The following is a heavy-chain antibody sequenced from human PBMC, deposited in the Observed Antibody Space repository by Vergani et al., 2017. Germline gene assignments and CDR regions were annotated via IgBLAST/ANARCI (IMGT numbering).Heavy chain of an antibody. CDR3: VRDRGLCAGGRGYTEAWDY. J-gene: IGHJ4*02. D-gene: IGHD6-25*01. CDR2: ISFDGTNE. Sequence: QVQLVESGGGVVQPGTSLRLSCVVSGFALNRHAMYWVRQAPGKGLEWVVGISFDGTNEYYPDLVKGRFTISRDIVKNTLYLQVRSLRLEDTGVYHCVRDRGLCAGGRGYTEAWDYWGQGTPVTVSS. CDR1: GFALNRHA. V-gene: IGHV3-30-3*01.